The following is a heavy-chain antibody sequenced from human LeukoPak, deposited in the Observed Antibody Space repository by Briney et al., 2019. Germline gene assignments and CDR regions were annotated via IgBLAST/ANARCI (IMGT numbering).Heavy chain of an antibody. V-gene: IGHV4-4*07. CDR2: IFTSGST. D-gene: IGHD3-3*01. Sequence: SETLSLTCTVSGGSISGYYWSWIRQPAGKGLEWIGRIFTSGSTNYNPSLKSRVTMLVDTSKNQFSLKLSSVTAADTAVYSCARADFWSGYRFDYWGQGTLVTVSS. CDR1: GGSISGYY. J-gene: IGHJ4*02. CDR3: ARADFWSGYRFDY.